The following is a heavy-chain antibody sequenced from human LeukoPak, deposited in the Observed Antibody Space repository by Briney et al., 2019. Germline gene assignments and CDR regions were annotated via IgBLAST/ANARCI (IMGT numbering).Heavy chain of an antibody. V-gene: IGHV4-34*01. CDR3: ARGRGVVTAINWFDP. CDR2: INHSGST. D-gene: IGHD2-21*02. J-gene: IGHJ5*02. Sequence: PSETLSLTCAVYGGSFSGYYWSWIRQPPGKGLEWIGEINHSGSTNYNPSLKSRVTISVDTSKNQFSLKLSSVTAADTAVYYCARGRGVVTAINWFDPWGQGTLVTVSS. CDR1: GGSFSGYY.